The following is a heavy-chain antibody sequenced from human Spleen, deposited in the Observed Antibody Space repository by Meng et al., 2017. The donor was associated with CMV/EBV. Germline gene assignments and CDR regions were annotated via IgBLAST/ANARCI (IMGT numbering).Heavy chain of an antibody. D-gene: IGHD3-16*01. CDR2: VRHDESDK. CDR3: AKDVRSRGLHYYYYGLDV. J-gene: IGHJ6*02. V-gene: IGHV3-30*02. Sequence: GESLKISCAASGFTFSSYGMHWVRQAPGKGLEWVAFVRHDESDKYYADSVKGRFIISRENSKNTLSLQMNSLRGDDTAVYYCAKDVRSRGLHYYYYGLDVWGQGTTVTVSS. CDR1: GFTFSSYG.